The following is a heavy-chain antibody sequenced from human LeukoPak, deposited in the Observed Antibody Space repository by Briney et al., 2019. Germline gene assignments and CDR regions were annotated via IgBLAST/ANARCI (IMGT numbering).Heavy chain of an antibody. Sequence: PGGSLRLSCAASGFTFSSYAVSWVRQAPGKGLEWVSAISGSGGSTYYADSVKGRFTISRDNSKNTLYLQMNSLRAEDTAVYYCASYCSSTSCLTDYWGQGTLVTVSS. V-gene: IGHV3-23*01. CDR3: ASYCSSTSCLTDY. CDR2: ISGSGGST. D-gene: IGHD2-2*01. CDR1: GFTFSSYA. J-gene: IGHJ4*02.